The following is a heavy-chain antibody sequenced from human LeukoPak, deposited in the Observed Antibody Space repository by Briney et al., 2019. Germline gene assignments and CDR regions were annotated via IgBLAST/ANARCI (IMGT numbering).Heavy chain of an antibody. J-gene: IGHJ4*02. Sequence: SETLSLTCAVYGGSFSGYYWSWIRQPPGKGLEWIGEINHSGSTNYNPSLKSRVTISVDTSKNQFSLKLSSVTAADTAVYYCAREGYSYGHIYFDYWGQGTLVTVSS. CDR3: AREGYSYGHIYFDY. D-gene: IGHD5-18*01. V-gene: IGHV4-34*01. CDR2: INHSGST. CDR1: GGSFSGYY.